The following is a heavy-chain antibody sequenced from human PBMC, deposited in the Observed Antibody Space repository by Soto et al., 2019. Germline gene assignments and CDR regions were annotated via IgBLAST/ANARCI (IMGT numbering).Heavy chain of an antibody. D-gene: IGHD2-2*01. CDR2: IKSKTDGGTT. CDR3: TTFRLVRVPAARTNYYYYYGMDV. V-gene: IGHV3-15*07. J-gene: IGHJ6*02. CDR1: GFNFGNAW. Sequence: GGSLRLSCAASGFNFGNAWMNWVRQAPGKGLEWVGRIKSKTDGGTTDYAAPVKGRFTISRDDSKNTLYLQMNSLKTEDTAVYYCTTFRLVRVPAARTNYYYYYGMDVWGQGTTVTLSS.